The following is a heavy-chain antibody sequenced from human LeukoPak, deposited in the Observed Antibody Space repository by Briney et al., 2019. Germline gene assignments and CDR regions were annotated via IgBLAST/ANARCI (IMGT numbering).Heavy chain of an antibody. CDR1: GFTFSSYG. J-gene: IGHJ3*02. V-gene: IGHV3-33*01. CDR2: IWYDGSNK. D-gene: IGHD5-18*01. Sequence: HLGVSLRLSCAASGFTFSSYGMHWVRQAPGKGLEWVAVIWYDGSNKYYADSVKGRFTISRDNSKNTLYLQMNSLRAEDTAVYYCARGTSSGYSYGYLGAFDIWGQGTMVTVSS. CDR3: ARGTSSGYSYGYLGAFDI.